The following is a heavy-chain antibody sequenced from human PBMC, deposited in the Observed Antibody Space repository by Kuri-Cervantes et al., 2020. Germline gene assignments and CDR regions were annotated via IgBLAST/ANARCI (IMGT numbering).Heavy chain of an antibody. CDR3: AKSISWPYDAFDI. Sequence: GGSLRLSCAASGFTFSSYAMSWVRQAPGKGLEWVSAISGSGGSTYYADSVKGRFTISRDNSKNTLSLQMNSLRAEDTAVYYCAKSISWPYDAFDIWGQGTMVTVSS. J-gene: IGHJ3*02. V-gene: IGHV3-23*01. D-gene: IGHD6-13*01. CDR1: GFTFSSYA. CDR2: ISGSGGST.